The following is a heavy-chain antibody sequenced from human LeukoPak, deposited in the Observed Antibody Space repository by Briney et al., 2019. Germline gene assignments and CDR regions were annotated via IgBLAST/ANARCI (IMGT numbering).Heavy chain of an antibody. CDR3: ARDWLVAAAGLDY. Sequence: SVKVSCKASGGTFSSYAISWLRQAPGQGLGWMGRIIPIFGTANYAQKFQGRVTITTDESTSTAYMELSSLRSEDTAVYYCARDWLVAAAGLDYWGQGTLVTVSS. D-gene: IGHD6-13*01. CDR1: GGTFSSYA. J-gene: IGHJ4*02. CDR2: IIPIFGTA. V-gene: IGHV1-69*05.